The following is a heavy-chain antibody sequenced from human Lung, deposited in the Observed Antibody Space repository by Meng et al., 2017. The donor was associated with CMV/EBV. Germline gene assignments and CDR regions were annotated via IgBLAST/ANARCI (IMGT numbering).Heavy chain of an antibody. D-gene: IGHD3-10*01. V-gene: IGHV3-21*01. CDR1: GFTFSSYS. CDR3: ARVLFMGSYYFDY. J-gene: IGHJ4*02. Sequence: GGSXRLXXAASGFTFSSYSMNWVRQAPGKGLEWVSSISSSSSYIYYADSVKGRFTISRDNAKNSLYLQMNSLRAEDTAVYYCARVLFMGSYYFDYWGQGTLVTVSS. CDR2: ISSSSSYI.